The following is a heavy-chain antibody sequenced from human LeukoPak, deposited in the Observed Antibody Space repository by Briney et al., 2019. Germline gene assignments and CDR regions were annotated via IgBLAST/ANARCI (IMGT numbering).Heavy chain of an antibody. V-gene: IGHV4-59*01. D-gene: IGHD3-22*01. CDR2: IYYSGST. Sequence: PSETLSLTCTVSGGSISTYYGNWIRQPPGKGLEWIGYIYYSGSTNYNPSLKSRVTISVDTSKNQFSLKLSSVTAADTAVYYCARDRAHYYYDSSGSIGYYYYGMDVWGQGTTVTVSS. J-gene: IGHJ6*02. CDR3: ARDRAHYYYDSSGSIGYYYYGMDV. CDR1: GGSISTYY.